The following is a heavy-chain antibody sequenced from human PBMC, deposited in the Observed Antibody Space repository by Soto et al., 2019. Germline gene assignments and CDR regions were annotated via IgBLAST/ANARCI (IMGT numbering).Heavy chain of an antibody. CDR2: ITGSAGST. Sequence: EVQLLEAGGGLVQPGGSLRLSCAASGFTFSSYAMSWVRQAPGKGLEWVSSITGSAGSTYYAGSVKGRFTISRDNSKSTLYLQMNSLRVDDTAVYYCAKDRNRWLRFDLGYWGQGTVVTVSS. J-gene: IGHJ4*02. CDR3: AKDRNRWLRFDLGY. D-gene: IGHD5-12*01. CDR1: GFTFSSYA. V-gene: IGHV3-23*01.